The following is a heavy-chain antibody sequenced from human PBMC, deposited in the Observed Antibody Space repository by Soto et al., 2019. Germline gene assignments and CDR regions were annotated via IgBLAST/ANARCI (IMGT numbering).Heavy chain of an antibody. D-gene: IGHD3-10*01. Sequence: SETLSLTCTVSGGSISNYYWSWFRQTPGKGLEWIGHVHDSWGSNYNPSLKSRVAISLDTSKSQFSLKLTSVTATDTAVYYCARQGFGALHGLVDAWGQGTTVT. CDR3: ARQGFGALHGLVDA. J-gene: IGHJ6*02. CDR2: VHDSWGS. CDR1: GGSISNYY. V-gene: IGHV4-59*08.